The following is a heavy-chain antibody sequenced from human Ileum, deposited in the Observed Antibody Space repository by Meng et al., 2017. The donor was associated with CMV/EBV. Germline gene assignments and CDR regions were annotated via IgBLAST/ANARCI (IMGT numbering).Heavy chain of an antibody. CDR1: SGSVNSGLYY. Sequence: SETLSLTCTVSSGSVNSGLYYCSWVRQPPGKGLEWIGYIYNDGSTNYSPSLKSRVTISIQTSSNQFSLKLSSVTASDTAVYYCVRLSTPSYYCGMDVWGHGNTVT. J-gene: IGHJ6*02. V-gene: IGHV4-61*01. CDR2: IYNDGST. CDR3: VRLSTPSYYCGMDV. D-gene: IGHD3-16*02.